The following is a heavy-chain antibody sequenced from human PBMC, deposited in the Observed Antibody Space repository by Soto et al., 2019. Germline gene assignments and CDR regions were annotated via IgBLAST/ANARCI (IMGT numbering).Heavy chain of an antibody. CDR2: IWYDGSNK. CDR3: ASHHPHIGYYFDY. Sequence: PGGSLRLSCAASGFTFSSYGMHWVRQAPGKGLEWVAVIWYDGSNKYYADSVKGRFTISRDNSKNTLYLQMNSLRAEDTAVYYCASHHPHIGYYFDYWGQGTLVTVSS. CDR1: GFTFSSYG. D-gene: IGHD2-21*01. J-gene: IGHJ4*02. V-gene: IGHV3-33*01.